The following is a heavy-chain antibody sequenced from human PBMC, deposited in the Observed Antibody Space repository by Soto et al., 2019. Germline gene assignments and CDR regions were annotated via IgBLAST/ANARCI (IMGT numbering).Heavy chain of an antibody. CDR3: TRANWYSEY. D-gene: IGHD7-27*01. J-gene: IGHJ4*02. CDR2: IYYNGNT. CDR1: GGPISNHY. V-gene: IGHV4-59*11. Sequence: SETLSLTCTVSGGPISNHYWSWIRQPPGKGLEWIGYIYYNGNTNYNPPLKSRVTMSVDTSKNQISLKLSSVTAADTAVYYCTRANWYSEYWGQGTLVTVSS.